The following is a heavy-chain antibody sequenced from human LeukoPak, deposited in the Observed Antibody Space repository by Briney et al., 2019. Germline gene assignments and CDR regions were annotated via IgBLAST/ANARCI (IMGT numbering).Heavy chain of an antibody. D-gene: IGHD3-10*01. J-gene: IGHJ6*02. CDR1: GFTFCNYW. V-gene: IGHV3-7*01. CDR2: IKEDGSEK. Sequence: GGSLRLSCAASGFTFCNYWMSWVRQAPGKGLEWVANIKEDGSEKYHVDSVKGRFTISRDNAKNSLYLEMNSLRAEDTAVYHCARYGSGSYYYYYGMDVWGQGTTVTVSS. CDR3: ARYGSGSYYYYYGMDV.